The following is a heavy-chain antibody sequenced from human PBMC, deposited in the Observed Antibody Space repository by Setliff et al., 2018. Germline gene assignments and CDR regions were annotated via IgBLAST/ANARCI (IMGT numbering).Heavy chain of an antibody. CDR3: ARMSTSGPHYDY. V-gene: IGHV1-18*04. J-gene: IGHJ4*02. Sequence: ASVKVSCKASGYMFRSYGINWMRQAPGQGFEWMGWISAYNDNTKSAQKFQGRITMTTDTTTSTSYMELRSLRSDDTAVYYCARMSTSGPHYDYWGQGTLVTVSS. D-gene: IGHD2-8*02. CDR2: ISAYNDNT. CDR1: GYMFRSYG.